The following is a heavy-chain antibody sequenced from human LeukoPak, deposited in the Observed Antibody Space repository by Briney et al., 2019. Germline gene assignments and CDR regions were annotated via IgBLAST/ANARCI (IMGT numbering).Heavy chain of an antibody. J-gene: IGHJ4*02. CDR1: GYTFTGYY. CDR3: ARAVVELGFDY. CDR2: INPNSGGGGT. V-gene: IGHV1-2*02. D-gene: IGHD1-7*01. Sequence: ASVKVSCKASGYTFTGYYVHWVRQAPGQGLEWMGWINPNSGGGGTNYAQKFQGRVTMTRDTSISTAYMELSRLNSDDTAVYYCARAVVELGFDYWGQGSLVTVS.